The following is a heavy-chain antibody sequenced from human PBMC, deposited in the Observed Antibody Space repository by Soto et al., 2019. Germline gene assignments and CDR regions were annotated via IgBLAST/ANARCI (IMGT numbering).Heavy chain of an antibody. Sequence: PSETLSLTCAVSGYSISSGYYWGWLRHPPGKGLEWIGRIYASGGTNYNPSLKSRVTMSADTSKNQLSLRLSSVTAADTAVYYCARDRKQNGDYLPDYYYGMDVWGQGTTVTVSS. CDR3: ARDRKQNGDYLPDYYYGMDV. J-gene: IGHJ6*02. CDR2: IYASGGT. D-gene: IGHD4-17*01. CDR1: GYSISSGYY. V-gene: IGHV4-38-2*02.